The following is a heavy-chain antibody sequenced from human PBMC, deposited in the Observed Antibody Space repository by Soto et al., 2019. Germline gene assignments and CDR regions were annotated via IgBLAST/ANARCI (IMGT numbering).Heavy chain of an antibody. D-gene: IGHD3-16*01. J-gene: IGHJ3*02. CDR3: ARHQGEQSAFYI. CDR2: TYPDDSDT. V-gene: IGHV5-51*01. CDR1: GYSFTFYW. Sequence: GASLKISCEASGYSFTFYWIAWVRQLPGKGLEWMGITYPDDSDTRYSPSFQGQVTISADESITTAFLQWSSLKASDTGMYYCARHQGEQSAFYIWGQGTMFTVSS.